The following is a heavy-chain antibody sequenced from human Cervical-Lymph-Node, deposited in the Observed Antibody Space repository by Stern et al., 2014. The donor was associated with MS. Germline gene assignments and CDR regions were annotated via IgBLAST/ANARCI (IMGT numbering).Heavy chain of an antibody. CDR3: AKDRDADYGFYGMDV. D-gene: IGHD3-10*01. CDR2: IIYDGTTT. CDR1: GFAFRSYG. J-gene: IGHJ6*02. V-gene: IGHV3-30*18. Sequence: VQLVESGGTVVQPGRSLRLSCAASGFAFRSYGMHWVRQAPGKGPEWVALIIYDGTTTYYADSVKGRFTISRDNSKNTLHLQMNSLRVEDTAVYYCAKDRDADYGFYGMDVWGQGTTVTVSS.